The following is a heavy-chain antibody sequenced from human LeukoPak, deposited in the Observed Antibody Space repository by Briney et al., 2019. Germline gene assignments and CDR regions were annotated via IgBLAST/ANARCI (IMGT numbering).Heavy chain of an antibody. Sequence: SETLSLTCTVSGGFFSRYYWSWIRQPAGRGLEWIGRIYSSGSTNYNPSLKSRDTMSVDTSKDQFSLKLRSVTAADTAVYYCARGYYDILTGLDYYHYGMDVWGQGTTVIVSS. CDR1: GGFFSRYY. V-gene: IGHV4-4*07. D-gene: IGHD3-9*01. J-gene: IGHJ6*02. CDR2: IYSSGST. CDR3: ARGYYDILTGLDYYHYGMDV.